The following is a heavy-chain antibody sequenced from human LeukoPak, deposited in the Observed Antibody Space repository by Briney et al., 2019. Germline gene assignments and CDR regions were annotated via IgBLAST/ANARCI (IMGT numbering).Heavy chain of an antibody. J-gene: IGHJ6*02. CDR1: GGSFSGYY. CDR3: ARTYYYDSSGYYYPYYYYGMDV. Sequence: PSETLSLTCAVYGGSFSGYYWGWIRQPPGKGLEWIGSIYYSGSTYYNPSLKSRVTISVDTSKNQFSLKLSSVTAADTAVYYCARTYYYDSSGYYYPYYYYGMDVWGQGTTVTVSS. D-gene: IGHD3-22*01. V-gene: IGHV4-39*01. CDR2: IYYSGST.